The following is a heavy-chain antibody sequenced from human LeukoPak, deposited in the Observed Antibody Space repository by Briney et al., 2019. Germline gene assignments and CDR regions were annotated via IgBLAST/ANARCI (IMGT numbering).Heavy chain of an antibody. Sequence: PGGSLRLSCAASGFTFSSYEMNWVRQAPGKGLEWVSYISSSGSTIYYADSVKGRFTISRDNAKNSLYLQMNSLKAEDTAVYYCARWIPEEALDYWGQGTLVTVSS. CDR1: GFTFSSYE. CDR3: ARWIPEEALDY. D-gene: IGHD5-18*01. V-gene: IGHV3-48*03. CDR2: ISSSGSTI. J-gene: IGHJ4*02.